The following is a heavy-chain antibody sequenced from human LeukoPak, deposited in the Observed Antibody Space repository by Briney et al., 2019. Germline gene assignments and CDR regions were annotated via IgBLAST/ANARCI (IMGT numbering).Heavy chain of an antibody. CDR3: ASSGFSQGVLDN. J-gene: IGHJ4*02. Sequence: GGSLRLSCAASRFNFSIYTMNWVRQPPGKGLEWVSSISSSSGSRYYTDSLKGRFTVSRDNAKNSLYLQIDNLRAEDTAVYYCASSGFSQGVLDNWGQGTLVIVSS. CDR2: ISSSSGSR. V-gene: IGHV3-21*01. D-gene: IGHD5-18*01. CDR1: RFNFSIYT.